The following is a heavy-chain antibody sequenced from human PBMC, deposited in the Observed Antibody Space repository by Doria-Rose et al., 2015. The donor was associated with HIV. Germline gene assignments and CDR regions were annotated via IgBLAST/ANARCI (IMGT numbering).Heavy chain of an antibody. CDR3: ARIKSSRWYHKYYFDF. Sequence: SGPVLVEPTETLTLTCTVSGVSLSSPGMGVSWIRQPPGKALEWLANIFSDDESAYKTPLKSRLTISRGTSKSQVVLTMTDMDPVDTATYYCARIKSSRWYHKYYFDFWGQGTLVIVSA. D-gene: IGHD6-13*01. CDR2: IFSDDES. V-gene: IGHV2-26*01. CDR1: GVSLSSPGMG. J-gene: IGHJ4*02.